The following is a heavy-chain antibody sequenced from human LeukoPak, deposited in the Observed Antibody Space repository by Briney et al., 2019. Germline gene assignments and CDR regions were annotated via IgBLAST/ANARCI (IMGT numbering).Heavy chain of an antibody. D-gene: IGHD5-18*01. CDR1: GFTFSSYG. J-gene: IGHJ4*02. Sequence: GGSLRLSCAASGFTFSSYGMHWVRQAPGKGLEWVAVISYDGSNKYYADSVKGRFAISRDNSKNTLYLQMNSLRAEDTAVYYCAKDSGGYTYVFDYWGQGTLVTVSS. V-gene: IGHV3-30*18. CDR3: AKDSGGYTYVFDY. CDR2: ISYDGSNK.